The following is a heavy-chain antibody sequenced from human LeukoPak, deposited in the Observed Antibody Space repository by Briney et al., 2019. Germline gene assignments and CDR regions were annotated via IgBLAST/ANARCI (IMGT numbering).Heavy chain of an antibody. J-gene: IGHJ3*02. CDR1: GFTFSSYS. CDR3: ARARSGISSSWYSRDAFDI. D-gene: IGHD6-13*01. CDR2: ISSSSSTI. Sequence: GGSLRLSCAASGFTFSSYSMNWVRQAPGKGLEWVSYISSSSSTIYYADSVKGRFTISRDNAKNSLYLQMNSLRAEDTAVYYCARARSGISSSWYSRDAFDIWGQGTMVTVSS. V-gene: IGHV3-48*01.